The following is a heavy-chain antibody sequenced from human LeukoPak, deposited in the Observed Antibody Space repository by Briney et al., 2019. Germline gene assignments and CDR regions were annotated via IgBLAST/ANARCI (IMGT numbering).Heavy chain of an antibody. Sequence: GGSLRLSCAASGFIFSSYSMSWVRQAPGKGLEWVSAISGSGGSTYYADSVKGRFTISRDNSKNTLYLQMNSLRAEDTAVYYCAKPSLPMTTVTPFDYWGQGTLVTVSS. CDR1: GFIFSSYS. V-gene: IGHV3-23*01. CDR2: ISGSGGST. J-gene: IGHJ4*02. D-gene: IGHD4-17*01. CDR3: AKPSLPMTTVTPFDY.